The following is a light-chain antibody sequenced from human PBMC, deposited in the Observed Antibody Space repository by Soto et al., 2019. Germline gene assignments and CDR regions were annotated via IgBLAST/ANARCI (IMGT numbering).Light chain of an antibody. CDR2: AVT. V-gene: IGLV2-14*01. J-gene: IGLJ2*01. CDR1: SSDVGGYDQ. CDR3: SSYTGSGTF. Sequence: QSALTQPASVSGSPGQSIAISCTGTSSDVGGYDQVSWYHQHPGKAPKLMIYAVTTRPSGVSNRFSGSKSGNTASLTISGLQAEDEADYYCSSYTGSGTFFGGGTKVTVL.